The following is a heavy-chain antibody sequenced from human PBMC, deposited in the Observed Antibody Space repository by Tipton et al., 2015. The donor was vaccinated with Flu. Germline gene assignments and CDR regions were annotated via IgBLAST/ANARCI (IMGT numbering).Heavy chain of an antibody. D-gene: IGHD1-7*01. CDR1: GFTFSTSW. V-gene: IGHV3-74*03. CDR3: GRGLQKLPRSTVAV. CDR2: ISDDGRST. J-gene: IGHJ6*02. Sequence: SLRLSCAASGFTFSTSWMHWVRQGPGKRLMCVARISDDGRSTTYADSVKGRFTISRDNAKNTLYLQMNSLGDDDTAVYYCGRGLQKLPRSTVAVWGQGTTVTVSS.